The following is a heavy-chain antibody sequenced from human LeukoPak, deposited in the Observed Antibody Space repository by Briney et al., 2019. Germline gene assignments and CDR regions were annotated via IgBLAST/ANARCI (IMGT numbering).Heavy chain of an antibody. CDR3: ARTRSTVVKYFDL. D-gene: IGHD4-23*01. CDR1: GYSISSGYY. J-gene: IGHJ2*01. CDR2: IYHSGST. Sequence: SETLSLTCAVSGYSISSGYYWGWIRQPPGKGLEWIGSIYHSGSTNYNPSLKSRVTISVDTSKNQFSLKLSSVTAADTAVYYCARTRSTVVKYFDLWGRGTLVTVSS. V-gene: IGHV4-38-2*01.